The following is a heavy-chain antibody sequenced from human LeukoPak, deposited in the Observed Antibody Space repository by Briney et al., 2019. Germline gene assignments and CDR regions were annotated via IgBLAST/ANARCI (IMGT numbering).Heavy chain of an antibody. V-gene: IGHV3-21*01. Sequence: GGSLRLSCAASGFTFSSYSMNWVRQAPGKGLEWVSSISSSSSCIYYADSVKGRFTISRDNAKNSLYLQMNSLRAEDTAVYYCASSRAPYGGYDFDYWGQGTLVTVSS. CDR2: ISSSSSCI. J-gene: IGHJ4*02. CDR1: GFTFSSYS. D-gene: IGHD5-12*01. CDR3: ASSRAPYGGYDFDY.